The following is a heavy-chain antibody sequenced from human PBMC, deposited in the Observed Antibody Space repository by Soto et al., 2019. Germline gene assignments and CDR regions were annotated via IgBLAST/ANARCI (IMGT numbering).Heavy chain of an antibody. CDR2: ISGSGGST. CDR3: AKDSSGKAAAGPGSGFQH. J-gene: IGHJ1*01. CDR1: GFTFSSYA. V-gene: IGHV3-23*01. D-gene: IGHD6-13*01. Sequence: PGGSLRLSCAASGFTFSSYAMSWVRQAPGKGLEWVSAISGSGGSTYYADSVKGRFTISRDNSKNTLYLQMNSLRAEDTAVYYCAKDSSGKAAAGPGSGFQHWGQGTLVTVSS.